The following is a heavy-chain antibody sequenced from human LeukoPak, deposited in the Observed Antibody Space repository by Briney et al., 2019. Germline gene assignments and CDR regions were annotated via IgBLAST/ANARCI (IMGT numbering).Heavy chain of an antibody. CDR3: ARDNWPRGLTGAFDP. Sequence: ASVKVSCKASGYTFSSYGISWVRQAPGQGLEWMGWIRGNNGNPKYSQKLQGRVTMTTDTSTTTAYMELRSLRSDDTAVYYCARDNWPRGLTGAFDPWGQGTLVTVSP. CDR1: GYTFSSYG. V-gene: IGHV1-18*01. CDR2: IRGNNGNP. D-gene: IGHD7-27*01. J-gene: IGHJ5*02.